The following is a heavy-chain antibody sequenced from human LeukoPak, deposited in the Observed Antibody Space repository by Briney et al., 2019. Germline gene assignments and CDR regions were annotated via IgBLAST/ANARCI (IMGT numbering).Heavy chain of an antibody. D-gene: IGHD1-26*01. V-gene: IGHV1-2*02. Sequence: ASVKVSCKASGYTFTGYSMHWVRQAPGQGLEWMGWINPNSGGTNYAQKFQGRVTMTRDTSINTAYMELSRLRSDDTAVYYCARDRGLVGASRVNYFDYWGQGTLVTVSS. CDR2: INPNSGGT. CDR3: ARDRGLVGASRVNYFDY. J-gene: IGHJ4*02. CDR1: GYTFTGYS.